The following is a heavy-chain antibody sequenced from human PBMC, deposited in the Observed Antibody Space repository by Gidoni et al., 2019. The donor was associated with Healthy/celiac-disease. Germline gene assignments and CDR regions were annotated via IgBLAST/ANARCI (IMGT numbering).Heavy chain of an antibody. CDR3: ASARYSSSPSYYYYYGMDV. J-gene: IGHJ6*02. D-gene: IGHD6-6*01. CDR2: IYYSGST. Sequence: QVQLQESGPGLVKPSETLSLTCTVSGGSISSYYWSWIRQPPGKGLEWIGYIYYSGSTNYNPSLKSRVTISVDTSKNQFSLKLSSVTAADTAVYYCASARYSSSPSYYYYYGMDVWGQGTTVTVSS. CDR1: GGSISSYY. V-gene: IGHV4-59*01.